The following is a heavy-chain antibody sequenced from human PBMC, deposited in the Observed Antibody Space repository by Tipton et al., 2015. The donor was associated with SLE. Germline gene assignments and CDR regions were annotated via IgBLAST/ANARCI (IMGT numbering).Heavy chain of an antibody. D-gene: IGHD4-17*01. J-gene: IGHJ3*02. Sequence: SLRLSCAASGFIFSNFALHWVRQAPGKGLEWVALISYDGNLQYYADSVKGRFSISRDFSRNTVDLQLYNMRPEDTALYYCARESGDYGDYSGALDTWGQGTMVTVSS. V-gene: IGHV3-30*14. CDR2: ISYDGNLQ. CDR3: ARESGDYGDYSGALDT. CDR1: GFIFSNFA.